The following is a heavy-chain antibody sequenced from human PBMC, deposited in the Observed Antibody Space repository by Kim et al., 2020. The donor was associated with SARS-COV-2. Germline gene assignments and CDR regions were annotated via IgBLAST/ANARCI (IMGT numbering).Heavy chain of an antibody. Sequence: SETLSLTCAVYGGSFNDYFWSWIRQSPGKGLEWIGEINHGGRTSYNPSLKSRLIISVDTSKNQISLNLRSVTAADTGVYFCARWLRDYSGYFYYFDGMDVWGQGTTVTVSS. CDR1: GGSFNDYF. J-gene: IGHJ6*02. D-gene: IGHD1-26*01. CDR2: INHGGRT. CDR3: ARWLRDYSGYFYYFDGMDV. V-gene: IGHV4-34*01.